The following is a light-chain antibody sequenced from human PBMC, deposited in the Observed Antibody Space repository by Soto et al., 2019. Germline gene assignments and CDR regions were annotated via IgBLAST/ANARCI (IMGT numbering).Light chain of an antibody. J-gene: IGKJ5*01. V-gene: IGKV1-39*01. CDR1: QSISSY. CDR3: QPSYSTPIT. CDR2: AAS. Sequence: DIQMTQSPSSLSASVGDRVTITCRASQSISSYINWYQQKPGKAPKLLIYAASSLQSGVPSRFSGSGSGTDFTLTISSLQPEDFATYYCQPSYSTPITFGQGTRLEIK.